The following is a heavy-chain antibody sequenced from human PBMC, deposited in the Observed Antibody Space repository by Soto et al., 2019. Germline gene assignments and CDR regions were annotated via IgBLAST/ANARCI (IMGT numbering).Heavy chain of an antibody. CDR3: ARSSIARYYYYGMDV. CDR2: IYYSGST. D-gene: IGHD6-6*01. V-gene: IGHV4-59*01. J-gene: IGHJ6*02. CDR1: GGSISSYY. Sequence: QVQLQESGPGLVKPSETLSLTCTVSGGSISSYYWSWIRQPPGKGLEWIGYIYYSGSTNYNPSLKSRVTISVETSKNQFSLKLSSVTAADTAVYYCARSSIARYYYYGMDVWGQGTTVTVSS.